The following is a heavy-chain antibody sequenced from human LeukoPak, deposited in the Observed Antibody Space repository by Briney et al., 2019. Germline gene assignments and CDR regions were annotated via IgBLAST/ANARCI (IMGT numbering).Heavy chain of an antibody. CDR1: GFTFSDYY. D-gene: IGHD6-19*01. CDR2: ISSSGGTI. J-gene: IGHJ4*02. CDR3: ATIKKGLAVAGPFNY. V-gene: IGHV3-11*04. Sequence: GGSLRLSSAASGFTFSDYYMSWIRQAPGKGLEWVSYISSSGGTIYYADSVKGRFTISRDNAKNSLYLQMNSLRAEDTAVYYCATIKKGLAVAGPFNYWGQGTLVTVSS.